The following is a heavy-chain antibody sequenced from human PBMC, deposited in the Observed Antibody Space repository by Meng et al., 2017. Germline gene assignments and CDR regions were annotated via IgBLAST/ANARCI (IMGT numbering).Heavy chain of an antibody. CDR3: ATHNLGYCTNGVCDNNDY. CDR1: GSSCSSCSYY. Sequence: VLLSETLSRIFTVSGSSCSSCSYYWGSIRKPPGKGMEWIGNSNDSGSTSDNPSLKSRVTISVDTSKIQFSLNLSSDTAADTAVYYCATHNLGYCTNGVCDNNDYWGQGTLVTASS. D-gene: IGHD2-8*01. V-gene: IGHV4-61*01. CDR2: SNDSGST. J-gene: IGHJ4*02.